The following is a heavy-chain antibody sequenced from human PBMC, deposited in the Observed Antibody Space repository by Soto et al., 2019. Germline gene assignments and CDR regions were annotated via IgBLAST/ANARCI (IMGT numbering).Heavy chain of an antibody. D-gene: IGHD3-16*02. Sequence: GASVKVSCKASGFTFTSSAVQWVRQARGQRLEWIGWIVVGSGNTNYAQKFQERVTITRDMSTSTAYMELSSLRSEDTAVYYCAKVGDYDYIWGSYRQDYYYYYMDVWGKGTTVTVSS. V-gene: IGHV1-58*01. CDR1: GFTFTSSA. CDR2: IVVGSGNT. J-gene: IGHJ6*03. CDR3: AKVGDYDYIWGSYRQDYYYYYMDV.